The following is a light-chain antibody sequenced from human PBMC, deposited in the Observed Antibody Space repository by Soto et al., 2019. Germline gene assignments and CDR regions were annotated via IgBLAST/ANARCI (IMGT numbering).Light chain of an antibody. CDR3: CSYSTSNTHNYV. Sequence: QSAMTQPASVSGSPGQSITVSCTGTSSDISGYNYVSWYQHHPGKAPQLIIYEVNLRPSGVSDRFSASKSGDTASLTISGLQAGDEADYYCCSYSTSNTHNYVFGTGTKLTVL. J-gene: IGLJ1*01. V-gene: IGLV2-14*01. CDR1: SSDISGYNY. CDR2: EVN.